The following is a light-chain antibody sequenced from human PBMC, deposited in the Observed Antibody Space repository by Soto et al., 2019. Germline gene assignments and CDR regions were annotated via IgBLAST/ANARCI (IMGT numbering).Light chain of an antibody. V-gene: IGKV3-20*01. J-gene: IGKJ4*01. CDR1: QSVSSSY. CDR2: GAS. Sequence: EIVLTQSPCTLSVSPGERATLSCRASQSVSSSYLDWYQQRPGKAPRLLIYGASSLASGIPERFSGSGSGTDFTLTISSLQPEDFAAYYCQQCDSLPVAFGGGTKVDI. CDR3: QQCDSLPVA.